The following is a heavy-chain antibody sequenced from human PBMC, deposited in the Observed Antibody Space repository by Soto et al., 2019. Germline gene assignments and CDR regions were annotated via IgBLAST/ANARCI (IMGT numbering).Heavy chain of an antibody. J-gene: IGHJ3*02. Sequence: GGSLRLSCAASGFTFGSYEMNWVRQAPGKGLEWVSYISSSGSTIYYADSVKGRFTISRDNAKNSLYLQMNSLRAEDTAVYCCARRGARGHTDALDMWAQGIMVTVSS. D-gene: IGHD3-10*01. V-gene: IGHV3-48*03. CDR2: ISSSGSTI. CDR1: GFTFGSYE. CDR3: ARRGARGHTDALDM.